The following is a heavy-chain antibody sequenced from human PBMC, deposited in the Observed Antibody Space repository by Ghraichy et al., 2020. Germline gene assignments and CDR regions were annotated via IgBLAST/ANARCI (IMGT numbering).Heavy chain of an antibody. D-gene: IGHD3-22*01. CDR2: ISSSSSYT. V-gene: IGHV3-11*06. Sequence: GGSLRLSCAASGFTFSDYYMSWIRQAPGKGLEWVSYISSSSSYTNYADSVKGRFTISRDNAKNSLYLQMNSLRAEDTAVYYCARGRYDSSVFYYYYYYGMDVWGQGTTVTVSS. J-gene: IGHJ6*02. CDR3: ARGRYDSSVFYYYYYYGMDV. CDR1: GFTFSDYY.